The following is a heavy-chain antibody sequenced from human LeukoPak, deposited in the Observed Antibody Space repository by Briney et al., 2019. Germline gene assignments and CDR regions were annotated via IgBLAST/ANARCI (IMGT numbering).Heavy chain of an antibody. V-gene: IGHV4-30-4*01. D-gene: IGHD1-26*01. CDR1: GGSISSGDYY. Sequence: PSETLSLTCTVSGGSISSGDYYWSWIRQPPGKGLEWIGYIYYSGSTYYNPSLKSRVTISVDTSKNQFSLKLSSVTAADTAVYYCARDGGGSYHYGMDAWGQGTTVTVSS. J-gene: IGHJ6*02. CDR2: IYYSGST. CDR3: ARDGGGSYHYGMDA.